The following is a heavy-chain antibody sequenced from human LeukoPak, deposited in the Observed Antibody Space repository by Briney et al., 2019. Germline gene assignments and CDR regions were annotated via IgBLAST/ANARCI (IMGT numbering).Heavy chain of an antibody. Sequence: VASVKVSCKASGYTFTGYYMHWVRQAPGQGLEWMGWINPNSGGTNYAQKFQGRVTMTRDMSTSTVYMELSSLRSEDTAVYYCARDLAADGRVPDYWGQGTLVTVSS. CDR2: INPNSGGT. V-gene: IGHV1-2*02. CDR3: ARDLAADGRVPDY. CDR1: GYTFTGYY. J-gene: IGHJ4*02. D-gene: IGHD6-13*01.